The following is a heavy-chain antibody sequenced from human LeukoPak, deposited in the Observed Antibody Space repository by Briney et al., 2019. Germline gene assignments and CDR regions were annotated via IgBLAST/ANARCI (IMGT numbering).Heavy chain of an antibody. CDR1: GYTLTELS. J-gene: IGHJ4*02. CDR2: FEPEDAKT. V-gene: IGHV1-24*01. Sequence: ASVKVSCKVSGYTLTELSIHWVRQSPGKGLEWMGGFEPEDAKTFYAQRFQGRITMTEDTSTNTGYMNPSSLRSEDTAIYYCATSRVGDTVSLDYWGQGSLVTVSS. D-gene: IGHD1-26*01. CDR3: ATSRVGDTVSLDY.